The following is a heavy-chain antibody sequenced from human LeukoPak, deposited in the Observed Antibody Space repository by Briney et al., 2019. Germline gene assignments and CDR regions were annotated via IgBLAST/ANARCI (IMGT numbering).Heavy chain of an antibody. CDR2: IWYDGSNK. V-gene: IGHV3-33*06. J-gene: IGHJ4*02. CDR1: GFTFSSYG. CDR3: AKDYSGGSSGTPSSVNY. D-gene: IGHD6-19*01. Sequence: PGGSLRLSCAASGFTFSSYGMPWVRQAPGKGLEWVAVIWYDGSNKYYADSVKGRFTISRDNSKNTLYLQMNSLRAEDTAVYYCAKDYSGGSSGTPSSVNYWGQGTLVTVSS.